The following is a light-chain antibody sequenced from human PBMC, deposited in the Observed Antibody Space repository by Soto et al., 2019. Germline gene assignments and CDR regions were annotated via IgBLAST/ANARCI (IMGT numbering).Light chain of an antibody. V-gene: IGKV1-6*01. CDR1: QGIRDD. Sequence: ALQMTQSPSSLSASVGDRVTITCRASQGIRDDLGWYQQKPGKAPKLLIYAASTLQSGVPSRFSGSGSGTDFTLIISSLQPEDFATYYCLQDYDYPYTFGQGTKLEIK. CDR3: LQDYDYPYT. J-gene: IGKJ2*01. CDR2: AAS.